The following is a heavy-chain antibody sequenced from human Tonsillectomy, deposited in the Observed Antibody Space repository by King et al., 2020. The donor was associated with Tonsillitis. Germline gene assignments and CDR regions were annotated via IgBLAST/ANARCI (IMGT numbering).Heavy chain of an antibody. CDR1: GFTFITTW. V-gene: IGHV3-74*03. CDR3: VRGTGSS. CDR2: INPDGSIT. Sequence: VQLVESGGGLVQPGGSLRLSCAASGFTFITTWMHWVRQGPGKGLVCLSYINPDGSITPYADSVKGRFTISRDNAKNTLYLQMNSLRAEDTAVYYCVRGTGSSWGQGTLVTVSS. D-gene: IGHD2-15*01. J-gene: IGHJ4*02.